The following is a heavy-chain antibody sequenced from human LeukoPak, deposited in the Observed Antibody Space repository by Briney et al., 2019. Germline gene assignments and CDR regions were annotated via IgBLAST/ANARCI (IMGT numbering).Heavy chain of an antibody. CDR1: GGTFSSYA. CDR2: IIPIFGTA. CDR3: ARDLGGPCGGDCYSQAPYAQREDDDY. V-gene: IGHV1-69*13. D-gene: IGHD2-21*02. J-gene: IGHJ4*02. Sequence: SVKVSCKASGGTFSSYAISWVRQAPGQGLEWMGGIIPIFGTANYAQKFQGRVTITADESTSTAYMELSSLRSEDTAAYYCARDLGGPCGGDCYSQAPYAQREDDDYWGQGTLVTVSS.